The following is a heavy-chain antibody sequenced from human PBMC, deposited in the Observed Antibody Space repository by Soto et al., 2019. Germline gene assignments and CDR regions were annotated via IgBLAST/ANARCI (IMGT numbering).Heavy chain of an antibody. V-gene: IGHV3-30*18. CDR1: GFAISGYG. J-gene: IGHJ6*02. D-gene: IGHD5-12*01. Sequence: QVQLVESGGGVVQPGRSLRLSCAASGFAISGYGMHWIRQAPGKGLEWVTLISYDGSHKYYADSVKGRFTISRDNSENTVYLEVSSLRVEDTAVYYGAKDRAGYSRGMDVWGQGTTVTVSS. CDR3: AKDRAGYSRGMDV. CDR2: ISYDGSHK.